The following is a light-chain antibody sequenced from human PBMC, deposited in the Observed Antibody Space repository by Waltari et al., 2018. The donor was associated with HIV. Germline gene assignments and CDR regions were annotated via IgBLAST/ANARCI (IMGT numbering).Light chain of an antibody. J-gene: IGLJ3*02. CDR2: KDI. CDR3: QSTDHDGTWV. V-gene: IGLV3-25*03. CDR1: ALTKTS. Sequence: SYELTQTHSVSVSPGQTARLSGSNGALTKTSSSWYGQKPGQAPVLIIYKDIERPSGIPEIISGSRSGTGVTLTISDVQAEDEGDYYCQSTDHDGTWVFGGGTKLTVL.